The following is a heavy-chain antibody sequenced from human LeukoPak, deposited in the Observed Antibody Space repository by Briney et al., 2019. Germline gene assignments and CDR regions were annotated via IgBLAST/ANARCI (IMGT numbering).Heavy chain of an antibody. V-gene: IGHV3-48*02. J-gene: IGHJ1*01. D-gene: IGHD3-22*01. CDR1: GFTFSTYS. Sequence: GGSLRLSCAVSGFTFSTYSMNWVRQAPGKGLEWVSYISSSSSTIYYADSVKGRFTISRDNAKNSLHLQMNSLRDEDTAVYYCAKDSDYYHSSGYYYAYFQHWGQGTLVTVSS. CDR2: ISSSSSTI. CDR3: AKDSDYYHSSGYYYAYFQH.